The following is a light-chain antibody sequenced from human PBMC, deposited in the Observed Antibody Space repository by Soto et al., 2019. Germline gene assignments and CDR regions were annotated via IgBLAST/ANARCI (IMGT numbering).Light chain of an antibody. Sequence: DIQMTQSPSSLSASVGDRVTITCRASQSISSYLNWYQQKPGKAPKLLIYAASSWQSGVPSRFSGRGSGTDFTLTISSLQPEDFATYYCQQSYSTPDTFGQGTKLEIK. CDR3: QQSYSTPDT. CDR1: QSISSY. V-gene: IGKV1-39*01. J-gene: IGKJ2*01. CDR2: AAS.